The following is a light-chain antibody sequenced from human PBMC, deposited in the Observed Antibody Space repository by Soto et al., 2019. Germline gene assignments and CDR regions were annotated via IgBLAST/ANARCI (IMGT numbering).Light chain of an antibody. Sequence: ILMAQSPATLSVSPGERATLSCIPSQSVSSNLAWYQQKPGQAPRLLIYAASTRATGVPARFSGTGSGTEFTLAITSLQYEDFALYYCQQYNDWPLTFGGGTKVDIK. V-gene: IGKV3-15*01. J-gene: IGKJ4*01. CDR1: QSVSSN. CDR2: AAS. CDR3: QQYNDWPLT.